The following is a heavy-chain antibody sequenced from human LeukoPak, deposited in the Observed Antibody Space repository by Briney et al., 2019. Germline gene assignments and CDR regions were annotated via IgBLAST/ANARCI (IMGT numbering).Heavy chain of an antibody. V-gene: IGHV3-23*01. D-gene: IGHD5-18*01. CDR1: GITFSYYA. J-gene: IGHJ4*02. Sequence: GGSLRLSCVASGITFSYYAVSWVRQAPKKGLDWVSVISGSAHKIRYADSVKGRFTISRDNSENIVYLQMNNLRVEDTAVYYCAGRPTGYSSGYIHWGQGTLVTVSS. CDR3: AGRPTGYSSGYIH. CDR2: ISGSAHKI.